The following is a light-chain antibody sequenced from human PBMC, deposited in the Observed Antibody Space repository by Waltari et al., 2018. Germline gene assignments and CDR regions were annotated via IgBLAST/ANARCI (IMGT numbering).Light chain of an antibody. J-gene: IGLJ3*02. CDR2: QDT. CDR1: ILGNKY. V-gene: IGLV3-1*01. CDR3: QALGTGAWV. Sequence: SYELTQPPSVSVPPGQTARITCSGDILGNKYASWYQQKPGQSPLLVIYQDTNRPSGIPERFSGSKSGNAATLTISGTQAMDEADYYCQALGTGAWVFGGGTKLTVL.